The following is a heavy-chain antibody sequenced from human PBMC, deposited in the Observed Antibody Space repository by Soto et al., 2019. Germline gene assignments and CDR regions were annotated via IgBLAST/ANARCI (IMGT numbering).Heavy chain of an antibody. Sequence: EVQLVESGGGLVKPGGSLRLSCEASGFTFRSYSMNWVRQAPGKGLEWVSSISTTSSYIYYGDSVKGRFTISRDNAKNSRFLQMNSLRAEDTAIYYCARAGDDYGDYRRAFDIWGQGTTVTVSS. CDR3: ARAGDDYGDYRRAFDI. J-gene: IGHJ3*02. CDR2: ISTTSSYI. V-gene: IGHV3-21*01. D-gene: IGHD4-17*01. CDR1: GFTFRSYS.